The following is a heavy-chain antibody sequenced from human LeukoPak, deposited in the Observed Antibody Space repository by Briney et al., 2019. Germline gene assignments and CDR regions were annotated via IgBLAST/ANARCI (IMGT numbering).Heavy chain of an antibody. D-gene: IGHD3-22*01. CDR2: IYTSGST. V-gene: IGHV4-4*07. CDR1: GRPICIHH. Sequence: SETLSLTCTVSGRPICIHHYSWIRQPAGKGLEWIGRIYTSGSTNYNPSLKSRVTISVDKSKNQFSLKLSSVTAADTAVYYCAGGGYASRGYYNYFDYWGQGTLVTVSS. CDR3: AGGGYASRGYYNYFDY. J-gene: IGHJ4*02.